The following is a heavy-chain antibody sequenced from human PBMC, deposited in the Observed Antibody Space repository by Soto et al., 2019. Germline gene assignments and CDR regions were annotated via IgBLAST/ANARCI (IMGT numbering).Heavy chain of an antibody. CDR1: GFTFSSYW. V-gene: IGHV3-74*01. Sequence: AGGSLRLSCAASGFTFSSYWMHWVRQAPGKGLVWVSRIKSDGSSTSYADSVKGRFTISRDNAKNTLYPQMNSLRAEDTAVYYCAIVSMWVVRGVIITFDYWGQGTLVTVSS. D-gene: IGHD3-10*01. J-gene: IGHJ4*02. CDR2: IKSDGSST. CDR3: AIVSMWVVRGVIITFDY.